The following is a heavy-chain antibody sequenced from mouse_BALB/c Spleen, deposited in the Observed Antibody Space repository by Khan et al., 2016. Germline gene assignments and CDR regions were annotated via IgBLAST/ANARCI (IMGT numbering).Heavy chain of an antibody. CDR2: SIYSGST. D-gene: IGHD2-5*01. J-gene: IGHJ3*02. V-gene: IGHV3-2*02. Sequence: EVQLQESGPGLVKPSQSLSLTCTVTGYSLTSDYAWNWIWQFPGNKLEWMGYSIYSGSTGYHPSLKRRISLPLVPSKNQFFLQLHSVTTEDTATYSCERLVVTWGQGTLVTVSA. CDR3: ERLVVT. CDR1: GYSLTSDYA.